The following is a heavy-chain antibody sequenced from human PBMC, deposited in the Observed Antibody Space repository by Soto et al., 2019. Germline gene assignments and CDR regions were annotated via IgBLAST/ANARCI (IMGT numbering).Heavy chain of an antibody. CDR1: GGTFSSYA. CDR2: IIPIFGTA. CDR3: ARSVKDFWSGYYGY. D-gene: IGHD3-3*01. V-gene: IGHV1-69*13. J-gene: IGHJ4*02. Sequence: GASVKVSFKASGGTFSSYAFSWVRQAPGQGLEWMGGIIPIFGTANYAQKSQGRVTITADESTSTAYMELSSLRSEDTAVYYCARSVKDFWSGYYGYWGQGTLVTVSS.